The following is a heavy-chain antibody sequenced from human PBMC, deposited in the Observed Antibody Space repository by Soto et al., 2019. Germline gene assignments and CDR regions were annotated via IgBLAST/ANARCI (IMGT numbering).Heavy chain of an antibody. Sequence: PSETLSLTCTVSGGSISSYYWSWIRQPPGKGLEWIGYIYYSGSTNYNPSLKSRVTISVDTSKNQVSLKLSSVTAADTAVYYCARALYYYDSSGYPTWFDPWGQGTLVTVSS. V-gene: IGHV4-59*01. D-gene: IGHD3-22*01. CDR2: IYYSGST. CDR1: GGSISSYY. J-gene: IGHJ5*02. CDR3: ARALYYYDSSGYPTWFDP.